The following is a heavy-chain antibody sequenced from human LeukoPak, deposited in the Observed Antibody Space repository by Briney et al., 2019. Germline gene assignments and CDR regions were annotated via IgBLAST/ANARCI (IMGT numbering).Heavy chain of an antibody. Sequence: PSETLSLTCAVYGGSFSGYYWSWIRQPPGKGLEWIGEINHSGSTNYNPSLKSRVTISVDTSKNQFSLKLSSVTAADTAVYYCAREGLRYFDWLFRVIDAFDIWGQGTMVTVSS. CDR3: AREGLRYFDWLFRVIDAFDI. CDR1: GGSFSGYY. J-gene: IGHJ3*02. V-gene: IGHV4-34*01. CDR2: INHSGST. D-gene: IGHD3-9*01.